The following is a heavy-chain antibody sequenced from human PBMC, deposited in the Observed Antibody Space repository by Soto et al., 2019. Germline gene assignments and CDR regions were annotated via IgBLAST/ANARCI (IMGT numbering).Heavy chain of an antibody. CDR3: ARVFGFGGMDV. D-gene: IGHD3-10*01. J-gene: IGHJ6*02. CDR2: ISYSGTT. V-gene: IGHV4-59*12. CDR1: GGSISSYY. Sequence: PSETLSLTCTVSGGSISSYYWSWIRQPPGKGLEWIGSISYSGTTNSNPSLKSRVTISVDTSKSQFSLKLSSVTAADTAVYYCARVFGFGGMDVWGQGTTVT.